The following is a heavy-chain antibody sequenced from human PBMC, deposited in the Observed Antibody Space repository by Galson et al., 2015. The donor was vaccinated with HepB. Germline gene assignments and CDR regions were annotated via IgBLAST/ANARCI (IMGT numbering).Heavy chain of an antibody. D-gene: IGHD2-15*01. V-gene: IGHV1-69*13. CDR1: GGTFSSYA. J-gene: IGHJ4*02. CDR3: AGNIDCSGGSCYSVGV. Sequence: SVKVSCKASGGTFSSYAISWVRQAPGQGLEWMGGIIPIFGTANYAQKFQGRVTITADESTSTAYMELSSLRSEDTAVYYRAGNIDCSGGSCYSVGVWGQGTLVTVSS. CDR2: IIPIFGTA.